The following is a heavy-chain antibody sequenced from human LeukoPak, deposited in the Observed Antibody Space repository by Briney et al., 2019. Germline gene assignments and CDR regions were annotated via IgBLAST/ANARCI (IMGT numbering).Heavy chain of an antibody. CDR1: GFTFSSDA. D-gene: IGHD6-19*01. CDR3: ATHPRQWSVPEYFQH. CDR2: IRSRGGST. V-gene: IGHV3-23*01. J-gene: IGHJ1*01. Sequence: PGGSLRLSCAAAGFTFSSDAMRWVRQAAGRGREWVSAIRSRGGSTHYADSVNGLFTISRDDSKNTLYLQMNSLRAEDTAVYYCATHPRQWSVPEYFQHWGQGTLVTVSS.